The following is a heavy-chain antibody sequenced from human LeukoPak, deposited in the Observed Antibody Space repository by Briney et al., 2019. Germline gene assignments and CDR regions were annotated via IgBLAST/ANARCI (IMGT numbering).Heavy chain of an antibody. J-gene: IGHJ4*02. Sequence: ASVKVSCKASGYTFTSYGISWVRQAPGQGLEWMGWISAYNGNTNYAQKLQGRVTMTTDTSTSTAYMELRSLRSDDTAVYYCARDGHPMTTVVRGDYWGQGTLVTVSS. CDR2: ISAYNGNT. D-gene: IGHD4-23*01. CDR1: GYTFTSYG. V-gene: IGHV1-18*01. CDR3: ARDGHPMTTVVRGDY.